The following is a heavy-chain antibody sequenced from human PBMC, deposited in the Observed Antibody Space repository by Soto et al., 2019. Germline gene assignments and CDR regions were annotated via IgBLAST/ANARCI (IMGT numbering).Heavy chain of an antibody. V-gene: IGHV3-74*01. Sequence: EVQLVEAGGGLVQPGGSLRLSCAASGFTFSTSWIHWVRQAPGKGLVWVSRINGDGGTINYADSVKGRFTISRDNAKNTVYLQQNSLRADDTAVYYCTRGGNYYFDYWGQGTLVTVSS. J-gene: IGHJ4*02. CDR2: INGDGGTI. CDR1: GFTFSTSW. CDR3: TRGGNYYFDY. D-gene: IGHD1-7*01.